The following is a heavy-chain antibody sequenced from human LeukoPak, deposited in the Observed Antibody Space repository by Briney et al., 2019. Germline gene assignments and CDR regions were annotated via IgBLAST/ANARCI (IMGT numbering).Heavy chain of an antibody. V-gene: IGHV1-2*02. CDR2: INPKSGGT. J-gene: IGHJ3*02. CDR3: ARGPRITIFGVVMANDAFDI. CDR1: GYTFSGFY. Sequence: ASVKVSCKASGYTFSGFYIHWVRQAPGQGLEWMGWINPKSGGTVYAQKFQGRVTMTRDTSSSTAYMELSRLRFDDTVVYYCARGPRITIFGVVMANDAFDIWGQGTMVTVSS. D-gene: IGHD3-3*01.